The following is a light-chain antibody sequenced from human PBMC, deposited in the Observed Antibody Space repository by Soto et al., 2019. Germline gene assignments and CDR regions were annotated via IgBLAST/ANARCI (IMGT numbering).Light chain of an antibody. J-gene: IGKJ5*01. CDR1: QTISSW. V-gene: IGKV1-5*01. Sequence: DIQMTQSPSTLSGSVGDRVSITCRASQTISSWLAWYQQKPGKAPKRLIYAASSLQSGVPSRFSGSGSGTDFTFTISRLQPEDIATYYCQQYENLPTFGQGTRLEIK. CDR3: QQYENLPT. CDR2: AAS.